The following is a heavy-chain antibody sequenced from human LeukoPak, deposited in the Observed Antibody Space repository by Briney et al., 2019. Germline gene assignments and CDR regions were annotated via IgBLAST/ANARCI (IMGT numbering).Heavy chain of an antibody. Sequence: GGSLRLSCAASGFTVSSNYLTWVRQAPGKGLEWVSLIYSDGRTFYADSVKGRFTISRDHSKNTLYLQMNSLRAEDTAIYYCAKSQGDIGDYWGQGTLVTVSS. V-gene: IGHV3-53*01. CDR2: IYSDGRT. CDR1: GFTVSSNY. J-gene: IGHJ4*02. CDR3: AKSQGDIGDY. D-gene: IGHD5-12*01.